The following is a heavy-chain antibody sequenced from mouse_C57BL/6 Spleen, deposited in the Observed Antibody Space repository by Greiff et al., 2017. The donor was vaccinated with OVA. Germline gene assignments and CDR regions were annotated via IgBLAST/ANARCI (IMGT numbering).Heavy chain of an antibody. J-gene: IGHJ2*01. CDR2: ISYDGSN. V-gene: IGHV3-6*01. CDR1: GYSITSGYY. Sequence: EVHLVESGPGLVKPSQSLSLTCSVTGYSITSGYYWNWIRQFPGNKLEWMGYISYDGSNNYNPSLKNRISITRDTSKNQFFLKLNSVTTEDTATDYCARWDDYDDAHYFDYWGQGTTLTVSA. CDR3: ARWDDYDDAHYFDY. D-gene: IGHD2-4*01.